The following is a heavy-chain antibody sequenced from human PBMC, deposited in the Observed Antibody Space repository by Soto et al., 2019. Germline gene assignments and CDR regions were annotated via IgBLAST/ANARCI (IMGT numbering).Heavy chain of an antibody. V-gene: IGHV3-73*01. Sequence: EGSLILSWAASGFRFSGSYMHWVRQASGEGLEWVGRIKTKAESYATALAASVKGRFSMSRDDSKNTAYLEMNSLKTEDTAVYYCTRRDCSGGNCYSDFDFWGQGALVTVSS. J-gene: IGHJ4*02. D-gene: IGHD2-15*01. CDR3: TRRDCSGGNCYSDFDF. CDR1: GFRFSGSY. CDR2: IKTKAESYAT.